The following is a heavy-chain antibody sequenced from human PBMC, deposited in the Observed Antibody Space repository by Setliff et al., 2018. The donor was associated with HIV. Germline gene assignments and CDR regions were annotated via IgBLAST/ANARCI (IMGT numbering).Heavy chain of an antibody. V-gene: IGHV1-46*01. D-gene: IGHD4-17*01. CDR2: INTSFGST. CDR3: AKDPSVTVTTI. J-gene: IGHJ3*02. Sequence: GASVKVSCKASGYTVTDYYMHWVRRAPGHGLEWMGIINTSFGSTSYAQKFQGRVTMTTDTSTSTVYMELRSLRSDDTAVYYCAKDPSVTVTTIWGQGTMVTVSS. CDR1: GYTVTDYY.